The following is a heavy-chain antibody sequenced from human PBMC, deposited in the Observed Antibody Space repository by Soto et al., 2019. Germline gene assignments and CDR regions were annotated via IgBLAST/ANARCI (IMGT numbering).Heavy chain of an antibody. J-gene: IGHJ4*02. V-gene: IGHV4-31*03. CDR3: AGDRRSYFDY. CDR2: IYYSGST. Sequence: SETLTVTCTFSDGSISIGGYYWSWIRQHPGKGLEWIGYIYYSGSTYYNPSLKSRVTISVDTSKKQFSLKLSSVTAADTAVYYCAGDRRSYFDYWGQGTLVTVSS. D-gene: IGHD2-21*01. CDR1: DGSISIGGYY.